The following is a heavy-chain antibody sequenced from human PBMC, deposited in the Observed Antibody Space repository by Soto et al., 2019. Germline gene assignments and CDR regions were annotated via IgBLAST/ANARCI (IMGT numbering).Heavy chain of an antibody. V-gene: IGHV1-69*01. Sequence: QVQLVQSGAEVRKPGSSVKVSCRASGGTFSDFTVTWVRQAPGQGLEWMGGIIPILEATKYAQTFQDRVTFTADESTSTVFMELSSLRSEDTAVYFYATSYYGNECQPNRAFYYFGWDVWGQGTTVTVSS. D-gene: IGHD3-10*01. CDR3: ATSYYGNECQPNRAFYYFGWDV. J-gene: IGHJ6*02. CDR2: IIPILEAT. CDR1: GGTFSDFT.